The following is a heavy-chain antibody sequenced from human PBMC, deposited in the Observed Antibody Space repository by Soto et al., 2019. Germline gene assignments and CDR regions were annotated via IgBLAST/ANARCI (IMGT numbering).Heavy chain of an antibody. CDR3: ARSPEYADPGGMDV. Sequence: SETLSLTCTVSGGSISSGGYYWSWIRQHPGKGLEWIGYIYYSGSTYYNPSLKSRVTISVDTSKNQFSLKLSSVTAADTAVYYCARSPEYADPGGMDVWGQGTTVTVSS. V-gene: IGHV4-31*03. J-gene: IGHJ6*02. CDR1: GGSISSGGYY. CDR2: IYYSGST. D-gene: IGHD2-2*01.